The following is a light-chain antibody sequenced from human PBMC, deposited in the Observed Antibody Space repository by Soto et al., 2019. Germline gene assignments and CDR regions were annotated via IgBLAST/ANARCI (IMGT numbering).Light chain of an antibody. V-gene: IGLV1-51*02. J-gene: IGLJ1*01. CDR3: GNWDSSLIAL. CDR1: SSNIGSND. Sequence: QSALTQPPSVSAAPGQKVTISCSGNSSNIGSNDVSWYQQLPGKAPKLLIYENSQRPSGIPDRFSGSKSGTSATLGITGLQTGNEADYYCGNWDSSLIALFRTGTKVTGL. CDR2: ENS.